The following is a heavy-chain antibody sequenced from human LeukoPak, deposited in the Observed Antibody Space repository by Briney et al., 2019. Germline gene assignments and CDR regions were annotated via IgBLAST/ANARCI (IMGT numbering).Heavy chain of an antibody. CDR1: GFNFNNYG. Sequence: GGSLRLSCAASGFNFNNYGMHWVRQAPGKGLEWVAFIRYGRSSTFYADSVKGRFTISRDDSRNTLYLQMDSLKIEDTAVYYCSTEGYNYGYHAFEIWGQGTMVTVSP. D-gene: IGHD5-18*01. V-gene: IGHV3-30*02. CDR2: IRYGRSST. CDR3: STEGYNYGYHAFEI. J-gene: IGHJ3*02.